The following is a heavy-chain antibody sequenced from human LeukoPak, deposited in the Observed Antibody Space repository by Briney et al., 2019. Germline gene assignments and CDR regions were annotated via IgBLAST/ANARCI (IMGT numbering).Heavy chain of an antibody. Sequence: GGSLRLSCAASGFTFSNYAMSWVRQAPGKGLEWVSTISGSGVSTYYADSVKGQFTISRDNSKNTLYLQMNSLRAEDTAVYYCAKEEWLLAVYFDYWGQGTLVTVSS. CDR2: ISGSGVST. CDR1: GFTFSNYA. D-gene: IGHD3-3*01. J-gene: IGHJ4*02. CDR3: AKEEWLLAVYFDY. V-gene: IGHV3-23*01.